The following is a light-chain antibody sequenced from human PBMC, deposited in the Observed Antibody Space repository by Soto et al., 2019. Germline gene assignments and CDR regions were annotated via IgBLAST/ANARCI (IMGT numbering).Light chain of an antibody. CDR3: QQYGSSPRT. CDR2: GAS. V-gene: IGKV3-20*01. Sequence: EVVLTQSPGTLSLSPGERATISCRASQSVSNNYLAWYQQKPGHAPRLLIYGASSRATGIPDRFSGSGSGTDFTLTISRLEPEDLAVYYCQQYGSSPRTFGQGTKLE. J-gene: IGKJ2*01. CDR1: QSVSNNY.